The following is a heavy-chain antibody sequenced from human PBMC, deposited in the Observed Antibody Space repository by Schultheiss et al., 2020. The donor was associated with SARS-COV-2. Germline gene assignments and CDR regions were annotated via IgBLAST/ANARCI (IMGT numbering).Heavy chain of an antibody. CDR2: IYHSGST. CDR1: GGSISSGGYS. Sequence: SQTLSLTCAVSGGSISSGGYSWSWIRQPPGKGLEWIGYIYHSGSTYYNPSLKSRVTISVDRSKNQFSLKLSSVTAADTAVYYCARGGCSSTSCFDYWGQGTLVTVSS. D-gene: IGHD2-2*01. V-gene: IGHV4-30-2*01. J-gene: IGHJ4*02. CDR3: ARGGCSSTSCFDY.